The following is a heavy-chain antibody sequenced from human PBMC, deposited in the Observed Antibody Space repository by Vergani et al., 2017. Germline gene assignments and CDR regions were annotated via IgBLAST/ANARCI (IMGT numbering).Heavy chain of an antibody. CDR1: GYSFTSYW. D-gene: IGHD4-23*01. J-gene: IGHJ6*02. Sequence: EVQLVQSGAEVKKPGESLKISCKGSGYSFTSYWNGWVRHMPGKGLEWMGIIYPGDSDTRYSPSFQGQVTISADKSISTASLQWSSLKASDTAMYYCARAMRERHYAGGMDVWGQGTTVTGSS. CDR3: ARAMRERHYAGGMDV. V-gene: IGHV5-51*01. CDR2: IYPGDSDT.